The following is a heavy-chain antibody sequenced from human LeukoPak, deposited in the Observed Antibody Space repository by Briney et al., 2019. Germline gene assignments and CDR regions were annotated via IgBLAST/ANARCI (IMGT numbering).Heavy chain of an antibody. Sequence: PSETLSLTCTVSGASINSDTYYWGWIRQPPGKGLEWIGTHSHSGSAYYNPSLRSRITMSLDTSENQLSLKLSSVTAADTAVYYCARLLWFGEFAWGGDYWGQGTLVTVSS. CDR2: HSHSGSA. D-gene: IGHD3-10*01. J-gene: IGHJ4*02. CDR3: ARLLWFGEFAWGGDY. V-gene: IGHV4-39*07. CDR1: GASINSDTYY.